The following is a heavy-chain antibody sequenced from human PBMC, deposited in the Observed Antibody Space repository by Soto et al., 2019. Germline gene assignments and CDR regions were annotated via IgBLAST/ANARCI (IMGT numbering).Heavy chain of an antibody. CDR2: IIPIFGTA. J-gene: IGHJ6*02. Sequence: QVQLVQSGAEVKKPRSSVKVSCKASGGTFSSYAISWVRQAPGQGLEWMGGIIPIFGTANYAQKFQGRVTMTEDESTSTADMELSSLRCEDTAVYYCARDRLRRFLEWLGNYYYGMDVWGQGTTVTVSS. D-gene: IGHD3-3*01. V-gene: IGHV1-69*12. CDR3: ARDRLRRFLEWLGNYYYGMDV. CDR1: GGTFSSYA.